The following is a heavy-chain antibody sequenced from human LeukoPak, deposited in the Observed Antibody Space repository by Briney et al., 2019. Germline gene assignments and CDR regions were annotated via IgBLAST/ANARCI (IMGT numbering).Heavy chain of an antibody. CDR3: AKERRADGDYTSAFDI. V-gene: IGHV3-23*01. CDR2: ISGSGGST. J-gene: IGHJ3*02. Sequence: GGSLRLSCAASGFTFSSYAMSWVRQAPGKGLEWVSAISGSGGSTYYADSVKGRFTISRDNSKNTLYLQMNSLRAEDTAVYYCAKERRADGDYTSAFDIWGQGTMVTVSS. CDR1: GFTFSSYA. D-gene: IGHD4-17*01.